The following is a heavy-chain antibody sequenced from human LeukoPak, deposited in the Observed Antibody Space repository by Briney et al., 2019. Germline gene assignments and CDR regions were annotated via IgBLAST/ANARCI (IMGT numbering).Heavy chain of an antibody. D-gene: IGHD3-3*01. CDR1: GDTFRSNA. CDR2: IIPIFGIT. J-gene: IGHJ6*03. V-gene: IGHV1-69*10. CDR3: ARGITSGPYYYYYMDV. Sequence: SVKVSCKVSGDTFRSNAVSWVRQGPRQGLDWMGGIIPIFGITNYAQKFQGRITVTADKSTSTAYMELSSLRSEDTAVYYCARGITSGPYYYYYMDVWAKGTTVTVSS.